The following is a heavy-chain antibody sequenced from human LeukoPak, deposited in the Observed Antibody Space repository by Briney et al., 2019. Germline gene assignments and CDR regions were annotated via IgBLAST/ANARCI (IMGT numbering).Heavy chain of an antibody. Sequence: GRSLRLSCAASGFTFDDYAMHWVRQAPGKGLEWVSGISWNSGSIGYADSVKGRFTISRDNSKNTLYLQMNSLRAEDTAVYYCAKSPDPMVAATTPDYWGQGTLVTVSS. D-gene: IGHD2-15*01. CDR2: ISWNSGSI. V-gene: IGHV3-9*01. J-gene: IGHJ4*02. CDR1: GFTFDDYA. CDR3: AKSPDPMVAATTPDY.